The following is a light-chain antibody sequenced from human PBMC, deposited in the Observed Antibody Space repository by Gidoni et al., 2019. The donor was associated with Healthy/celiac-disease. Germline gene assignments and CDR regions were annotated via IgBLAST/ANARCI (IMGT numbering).Light chain of an antibody. V-gene: IGKV1-39*01. CDR2: AAS. CDR1: QSISSY. J-gene: IGKJ4*01. Sequence: MQLTQSPPSLSASVGDRVTITCRASQSISSYLNWYQQKPGKAPKLLIYAASSLQSGVPSRFSGSGSGTDFTLTISSLQPEDFATYYCQQSYSTPHTFGEGTKVEIK. CDR3: QQSYSTPHT.